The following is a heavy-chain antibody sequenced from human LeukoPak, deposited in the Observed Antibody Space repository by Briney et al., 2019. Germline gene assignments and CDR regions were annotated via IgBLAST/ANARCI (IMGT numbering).Heavy chain of an antibody. Sequence: SETLSLTCAVYGGSFSGYYWSWIRQPPGKGLEWIGEINHSGSTNYNPSLKSRVTISVDTSKNQFSLKLSSVTAADTAVYYCASHRYSSGWYYFDHWGQGTLVTVSS. CDR3: ASHRYSSGWYYFDH. CDR1: GGSFSGYY. CDR2: INHSGST. D-gene: IGHD6-19*01. J-gene: IGHJ4*02. V-gene: IGHV4-34*01.